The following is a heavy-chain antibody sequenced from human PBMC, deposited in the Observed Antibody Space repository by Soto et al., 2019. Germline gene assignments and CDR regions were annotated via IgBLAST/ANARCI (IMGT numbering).Heavy chain of an antibody. J-gene: IGHJ4*02. CDR3: GMVRSY. D-gene: IGHD3-10*01. CDR1: GFTISNNY. Sequence: GGSLRLSCAASGFTISNNYMSWVRQAPGKGLEWVSAISGSGGSTYYADSVKGRFTISRDNSKSTLYLQMNSLRAEDTAVYYCGMVRSYWGQGTLVTVSS. CDR2: ISGSGGST. V-gene: IGHV3-23*01.